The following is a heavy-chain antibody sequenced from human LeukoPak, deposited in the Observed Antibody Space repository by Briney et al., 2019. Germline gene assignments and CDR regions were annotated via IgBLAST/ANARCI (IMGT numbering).Heavy chain of an antibody. J-gene: IGHJ4*02. CDR1: GYTFTSYD. CDR3: ARGRQLWYYYDSSGYYYNY. Sequence: GASVKVSCKASGYTFTSYDINWVRQATGQGLEWMGWMNPNSGNTGYAQKFQGRVTMTRNTSISTAYMELSSLRSEDTAVYYCARGRQLWYYYDSSGYYYNYWGQGTLVTVSS. CDR2: MNPNSGNT. V-gene: IGHV1-8*01. D-gene: IGHD3-22*01.